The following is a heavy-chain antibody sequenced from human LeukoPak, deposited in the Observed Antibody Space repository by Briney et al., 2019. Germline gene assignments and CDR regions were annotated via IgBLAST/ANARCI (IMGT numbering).Heavy chain of an antibody. J-gene: IGHJ6*03. V-gene: IGHV1-18*01. Sequence: GESLKISCKGSGYSFTSYGISWVRQAPGQGLEWMGWISAYNGNTNYAQKLQGRVTMTTDTSTSTAYMELRSLRSDDTAVYYCARHVVTVVTRKGGYYYMDVWGKGTTVTVSS. CDR2: ISAYNGNT. D-gene: IGHD4-23*01. CDR1: GYSFTSYG. CDR3: ARHVVTVVTRKGGYYYMDV.